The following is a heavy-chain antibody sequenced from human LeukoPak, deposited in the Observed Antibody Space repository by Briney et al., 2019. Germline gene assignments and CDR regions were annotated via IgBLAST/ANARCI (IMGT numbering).Heavy chain of an antibody. V-gene: IGHV3-23*01. CDR2: ISGSGGST. CDR3: AKKGDYFDY. Sequence: PGGSLRLSCAASGFTFSDYWMHWVRQAPGKGLEWVSAISGSGGSTHYADSVKGRFTISRDNSKNTLYLQMNSLRAEDTAVYYCAKKGDYFDYWGQGTLVTVSS. CDR1: GFTFSDYW. J-gene: IGHJ4*02.